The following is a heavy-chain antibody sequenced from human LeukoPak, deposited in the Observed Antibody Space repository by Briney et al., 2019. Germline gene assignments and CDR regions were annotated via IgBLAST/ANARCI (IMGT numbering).Heavy chain of an antibody. V-gene: IGHV3-23*01. CDR1: GITLSNYG. D-gene: IGHD3-22*01. CDR2: ISDSGGRT. Sequence: GGSLRLSCAVSGITLSNYGMTWVRQAPGKGLEWVAGISDSGGRTNYADSVKGRFTISRDNPKNTIYLQMNSLRAEDTAVYFCAKRGVVIRVILVGFHKEAYYFDSWGQGALVTVSS. J-gene: IGHJ4*02. CDR3: AKRGVVIRVILVGFHKEAYYFDS.